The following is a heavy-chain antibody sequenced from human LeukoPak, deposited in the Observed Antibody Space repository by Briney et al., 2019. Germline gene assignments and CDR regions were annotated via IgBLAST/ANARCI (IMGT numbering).Heavy chain of an antibody. CDR3: ARSGDITGYFDL. CDR1: GFTFSSYA. Sequence: PGGSLRLSCAVSGFTFSSYAMHWVRQAPGKGLEWVALISYDGGNKYYADSVKGRFTVSRDNSENTLYLQMNSLRAEDAAVYYCARSGDITGYFDLWGRGTLVTVSS. CDR2: ISYDGGNK. D-gene: IGHD2-15*01. V-gene: IGHV3-30*03. J-gene: IGHJ2*01.